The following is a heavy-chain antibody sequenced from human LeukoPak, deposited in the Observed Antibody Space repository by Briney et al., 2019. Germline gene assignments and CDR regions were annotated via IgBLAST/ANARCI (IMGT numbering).Heavy chain of an antibody. V-gene: IGHV1-8*03. CDR3: AKARVDGYNQWYFDY. J-gene: IGHJ4*02. CDR2: MNPNSGNT. Sequence: ASVKVSCKASGYTFTSYDINWVRQATGQGLEWMGWMNPNSGNTGYAQKFQGRVTITRNTSISTAYMELSSLRSEDTAVYYCAKARVDGYNQWYFDYWGQGTLVTVSS. D-gene: IGHD5-24*01. CDR1: GYTFTSYD.